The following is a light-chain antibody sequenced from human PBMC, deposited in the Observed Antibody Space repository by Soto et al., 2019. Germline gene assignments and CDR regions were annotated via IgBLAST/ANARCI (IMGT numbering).Light chain of an antibody. Sequence: DIVMTQSPDSLAVSLGERATINCKSSQSLLYSSNNKNYLTWYQQKPGQPPKLLIYWASTRESGVPDRFSGSRSGTDFTLTISSLQAEDVAVYYCQQYYTSALTFGRGTKVEI. CDR3: QQYYTSALT. CDR1: QSLLYSSNNKNY. J-gene: IGKJ4*01. V-gene: IGKV4-1*01. CDR2: WAS.